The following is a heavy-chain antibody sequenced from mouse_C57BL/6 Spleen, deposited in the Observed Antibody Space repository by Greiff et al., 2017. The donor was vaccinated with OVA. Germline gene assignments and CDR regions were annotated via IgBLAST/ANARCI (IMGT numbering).Heavy chain of an antibody. CDR1: GYAFSSYW. V-gene: IGHV1-80*01. J-gene: IGHJ3*01. CDR3: ARPERTGTGAWFAY. Sequence: LQESGAELVKPGASVKISCKASGYAFSSYWMNWVKQRPGKGLEWIGQIYPGDGDTNYNGKFKGKATLTADKSSSTAYMQLSSLTSEDSAVYFCARPERTGTGAWFAYWGQGTLVTVSA. CDR2: IYPGDGDT. D-gene: IGHD4-1*01.